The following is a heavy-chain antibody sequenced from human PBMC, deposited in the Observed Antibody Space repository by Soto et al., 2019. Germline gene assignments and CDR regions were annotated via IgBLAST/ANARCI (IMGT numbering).Heavy chain of an antibody. V-gene: IGHV3-74*01. D-gene: IGHD2-2*01. CDR1: GFTFSSYW. CDR2: INSDGSST. Sequence: EVQLVESGGGLVQPGGSLRLSCAASGFTFSSYWMHWVRQAPGKGLVWVSRINSDGSSTSYADSVKGRFTISRDNAKNTLYLQMNSLRAEDTAVDYCARGRGSCSSTSCYVSGDYYYYYMDVWGKGTTVTVSS. CDR3: ARGRGSCSSTSCYVSGDYYYYYMDV. J-gene: IGHJ6*03.